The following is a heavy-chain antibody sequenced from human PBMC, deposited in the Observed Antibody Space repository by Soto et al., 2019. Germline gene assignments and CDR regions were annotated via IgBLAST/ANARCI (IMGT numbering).Heavy chain of an antibody. V-gene: IGHV4-59*12. CDR1: GGSISGYY. CDR2: IYHSGST. Sequence: PSETLSLTCTVSGGSISGYYWSWIRQPPGKGLEWIGYIYHSGSTNYKSSLNSRVTISLDTSKNQFSLKLSSVTAADSAVYYCARYNWPLFDYWGQGTLVTVSS. J-gene: IGHJ4*02. D-gene: IGHD1-1*01. CDR3: ARYNWPLFDY.